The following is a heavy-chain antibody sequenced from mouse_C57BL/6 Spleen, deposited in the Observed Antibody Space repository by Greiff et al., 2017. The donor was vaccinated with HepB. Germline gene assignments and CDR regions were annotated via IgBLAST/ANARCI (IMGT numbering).Heavy chain of an antibody. V-gene: IGHV1-15*01. CDR1: GYTFTDYD. CDR2: IDPETGGT. CDR3: TKGSSRDY. J-gene: IGHJ2*01. D-gene: IGHD1-1*01. Sequence: VQLQESGAELVRPGASVTLSCKASGYTFTDYDMHWVKQTPVQGLEWIRAIDPETGGTAYNQKFKGKAILTADKSSSTAYMELRSLTSEDSAVYYWTKGSSRDYWGQGTTLTVSS.